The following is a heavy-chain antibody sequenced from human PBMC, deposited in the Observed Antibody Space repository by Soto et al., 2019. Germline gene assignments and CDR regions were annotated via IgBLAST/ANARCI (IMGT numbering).Heavy chain of an antibody. V-gene: IGHV3-7*01. CDR1: GFTFSNNW. Sequence: PGGSLRLSCVASGFTFSNNWMSWVRQAPGKGLEWVANIKQAGSEKYYVDSVKGRFTISRDNAQNSLYLQMNSLRAEDTAVYYCATDAGLSYWGQGTLVTVSS. CDR3: ATDAGLSY. J-gene: IGHJ4*02. CDR2: IKQAGSEK.